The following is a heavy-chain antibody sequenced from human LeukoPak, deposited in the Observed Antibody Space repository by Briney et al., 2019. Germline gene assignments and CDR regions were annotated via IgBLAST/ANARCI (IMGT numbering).Heavy chain of an antibody. J-gene: IGHJ4*02. Sequence: PSETLSLTCTVSGGSISSGGYYWSWIRQHPGKGLEWIGYIYYSGSTYYNPSLKSRVTISVDTSKNQFSLKLSSVTAADTAVYYCARDLSGTGYFDCWAREPWSPSPQ. V-gene: IGHV4-31*03. D-gene: IGHD1-14*01. CDR2: IYYSGST. CDR1: GGSISSGGYY. CDR3: ARDLSGTGYFDC.